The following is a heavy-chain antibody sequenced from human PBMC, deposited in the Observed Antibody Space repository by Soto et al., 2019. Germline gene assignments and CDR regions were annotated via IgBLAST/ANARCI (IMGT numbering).Heavy chain of an antibody. Sequence: PGGSLRLSCAVSGFIFSDSAIHWVRQAPGKGLEWVGRIRSKDNGYATGYAASVEGRFTTSRDDSKNTAYLQMNSLKTEDTAIYYCNRRAGGDWGVYWGQGSLVTVSS. D-gene: IGHD2-21*02. CDR1: GFIFSDSA. CDR2: IRSKDNGYAT. CDR3: NRRAGGDWGVY. J-gene: IGHJ4*02. V-gene: IGHV3-73*01.